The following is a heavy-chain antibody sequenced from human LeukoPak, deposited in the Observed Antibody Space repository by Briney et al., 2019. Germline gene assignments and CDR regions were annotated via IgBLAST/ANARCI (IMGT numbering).Heavy chain of an antibody. J-gene: IGHJ4*02. Sequence: GGSLRLSCAASGFTFDDYGMSWVRQAPGKGLEWVSGINWNGGSTGYADSVKGRFTISRDNAKNSLYLQMNSLRAEDTALYYCARRAYSSSWMGHFDYWDQGTLVTVSS. V-gene: IGHV3-20*04. D-gene: IGHD6-13*01. CDR1: GFTFDDYG. CDR2: INWNGGST. CDR3: ARRAYSSSWMGHFDY.